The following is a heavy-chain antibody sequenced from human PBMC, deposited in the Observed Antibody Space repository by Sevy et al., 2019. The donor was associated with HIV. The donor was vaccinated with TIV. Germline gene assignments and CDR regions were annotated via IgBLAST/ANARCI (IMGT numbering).Heavy chain of an antibody. D-gene: IGHD5-12*01. V-gene: IGHV3-30*18. Sequence: GGSLRLSCAASGFTFSSYGMHWVRQAPGKGLEWVAVISYDGSNKYYADSVKGRFTISRDNSKNTLYLQMNSLRAEDAAVYYCAKGVYSGYDVVGAFDIWGQGTMVTVSS. J-gene: IGHJ3*02. CDR3: AKGVYSGYDVVGAFDI. CDR1: GFTFSSYG. CDR2: ISYDGSNK.